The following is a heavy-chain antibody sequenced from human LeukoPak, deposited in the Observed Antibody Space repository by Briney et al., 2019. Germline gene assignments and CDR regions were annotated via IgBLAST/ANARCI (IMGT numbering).Heavy chain of an antibody. D-gene: IGHD4-17*01. CDR2: IWYDGSNK. CDR3: AREDYGDYGWFDP. Sequence: PGGSLRLSCAASGFTFSSYGMHWVRQAPGKGLEWVAVIWYDGSNKYYADSVKGRFTISRDNSKNTLYLQMNSLRAEDTAVYYCAREDYGDYGWFDPWGQGTLVTVSS. J-gene: IGHJ5*02. V-gene: IGHV3-33*01. CDR1: GFTFSSYG.